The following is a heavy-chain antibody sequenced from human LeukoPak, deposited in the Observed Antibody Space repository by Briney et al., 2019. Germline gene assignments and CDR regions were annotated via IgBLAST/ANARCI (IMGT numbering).Heavy chain of an antibody. CDR2: IYPGDSDT. J-gene: IGHJ3*02. V-gene: IGHV5-51*01. CDR1: GFDFTIYW. D-gene: IGHD3-22*01. CDR3: ASLYYYDSSGYYGGAFDI. Sequence: GESLKISCKGSGFDFTIYWILWVRQMPGKGLEWMGLIYPGDSDTRYSPSFQGQVTISADKSISTAYLQWSSLKASDTAMYYCASLYYYDSSGYYGGAFDIWGQGTMVTVSS.